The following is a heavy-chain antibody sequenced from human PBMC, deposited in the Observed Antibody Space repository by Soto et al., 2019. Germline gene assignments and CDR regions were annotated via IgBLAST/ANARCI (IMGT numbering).Heavy chain of an antibody. D-gene: IGHD2-21*02. V-gene: IGHV4-39*01. CDR1: GESISSSSYY. CDR3: ARQRTTVVTKAYFDH. J-gene: IGHJ5*02. CDR2: IYYSGRT. Sequence: SETLSLTCIFSGESISSSSYYCGWIRQPPGKGLEWIGSIYYSGRTYYNPSFKSRVTISIDTSKNQFSLKLSSVTATDTAVYYCARQRTTVVTKAYFDHWGQGALVTV.